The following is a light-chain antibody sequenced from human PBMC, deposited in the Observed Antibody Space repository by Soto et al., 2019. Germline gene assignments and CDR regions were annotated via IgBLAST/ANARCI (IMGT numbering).Light chain of an antibody. Sequence: QTELTQPASVSGSHGQSITISCTGTSSDVGSYNLVSWYQQHPGKAPKLMIYEVSKRPSGVSNRFSGSKSGNTASLTISGLQAEDEADYYCCSYAGTPYVFGTGTKVTVL. J-gene: IGLJ1*01. CDR1: SSDVGSYNL. V-gene: IGLV2-23*02. CDR3: CSYAGTPYV. CDR2: EVS.